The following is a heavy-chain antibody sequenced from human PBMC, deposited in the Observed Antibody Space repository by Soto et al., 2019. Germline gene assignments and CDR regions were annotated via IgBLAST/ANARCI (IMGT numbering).Heavy chain of an antibody. CDR3: ARGRRKKYDILTGYYRQNYYYGMDV. V-gene: IGHV4-34*01. J-gene: IGHJ6*02. Sequence: SETLSLTCAVYGGSFSGYYWSWIRQPPGKGLEWIGEINHSGSTNYNPSLKSRVTISVDTSKNQFSLKLSSVTAADTAVYYCARGRRKKYDILTGYYRQNYYYGMDVWGQGTTVTVSS. CDR1: GGSFSGYY. CDR2: INHSGST. D-gene: IGHD3-9*01.